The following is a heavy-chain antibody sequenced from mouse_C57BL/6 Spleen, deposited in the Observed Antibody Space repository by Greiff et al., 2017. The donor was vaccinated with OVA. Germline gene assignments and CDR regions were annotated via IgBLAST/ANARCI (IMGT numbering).Heavy chain of an antibody. Sequence: EVQLQQSGPELVKPGASVKIPCKASGYTFTDYNMDWVKQSHGKSLEWIGDINPNNGGTIYNQKFKGKATLTVDKSSSTAYMELRSLTSEDTAVYYCARRVYGNEGAMDYWGQGTSVTVSS. V-gene: IGHV1-18*01. CDR1: GYTFTDYN. D-gene: IGHD2-1*01. CDR3: ARRVYGNEGAMDY. CDR2: INPNNGGT. J-gene: IGHJ4*01.